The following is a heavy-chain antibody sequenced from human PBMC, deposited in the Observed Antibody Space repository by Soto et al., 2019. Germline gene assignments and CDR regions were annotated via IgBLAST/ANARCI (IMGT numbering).Heavy chain of an antibody. V-gene: IGHV3-23*01. Sequence: EVQLLESGGGLIQPGGALRLSCAASGFTFSSHAMSWVRQAPGKGLEWVSSISAGSEGAYYADSVKGRFTISRANSNNTLYLQMNSLITEDTAVYYCARDLWWYLHWGQGTLVTVSS. CDR3: ARDLWWYLH. D-gene: IGHD2-15*01. CDR1: GFTFSSHA. CDR2: ISAGSEGA. J-gene: IGHJ4*02.